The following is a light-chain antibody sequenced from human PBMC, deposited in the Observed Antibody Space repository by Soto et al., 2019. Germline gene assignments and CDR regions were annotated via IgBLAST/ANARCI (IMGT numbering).Light chain of an antibody. Sequence: EILLPQSPGALPFSPGERATLSSGASQSVSSSYLAWYQQKPGQAPRLLIYGASTRATGIPDRFSGSGSGTDFTLTISRLEPEDFAVYYCQQYGSSPRTFGQGTKVDIK. J-gene: IGKJ1*01. CDR3: QQYGSSPRT. CDR2: GAS. CDR1: QSVSSSY. V-gene: IGKV3-20*01.